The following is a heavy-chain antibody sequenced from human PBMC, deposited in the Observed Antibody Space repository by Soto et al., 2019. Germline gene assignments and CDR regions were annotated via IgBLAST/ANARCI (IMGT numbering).Heavy chain of an antibody. CDR2: IYYRSKWFY. D-gene: IGHD2-15*01. J-gene: IGHJ6*02. CDR1: GDSVSSSGAA. CDR3: ARVHCSAGTCLDGLDV. Sequence: PSQTLSLTCAISGDSVSSSGAAWNWIRRSPSRGLEWLGRIYYRSKWFYDYAASVQSRVTINPDTSRNQFSLQLNYVVPEDTAVYYCARVHCSAGTCLDGLDVWGQGTTVTVSS. V-gene: IGHV6-1*01.